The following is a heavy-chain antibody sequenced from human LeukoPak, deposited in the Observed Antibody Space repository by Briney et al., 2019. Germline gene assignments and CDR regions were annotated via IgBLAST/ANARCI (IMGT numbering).Heavy chain of an antibody. Sequence: GGSLRLSCAASGLTFSSYAMSWVRQAPGKGLEWVSAISGSGGSTYYADSVKGRFTISRDNSKNTLYLQMNSLRAEDTAVYYCAKGLEQLVDLGSDYWGQGTLVTVSS. CDR1: GLTFSSYA. CDR3: AKGLEQLVDLGSDY. J-gene: IGHJ4*02. D-gene: IGHD6-13*01. V-gene: IGHV3-23*01. CDR2: ISGSGGST.